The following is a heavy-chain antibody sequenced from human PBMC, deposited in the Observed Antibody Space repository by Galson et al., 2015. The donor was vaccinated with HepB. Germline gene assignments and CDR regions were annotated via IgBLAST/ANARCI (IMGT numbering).Heavy chain of an antibody. CDR2: IKQDGSEK. J-gene: IGHJ4*02. Sequence: SLRLSCAASGFTFSSYWMSWVRQAPGKGLEWVANIKQDGSEKYYVDSVKGRFTISRDNAKNSLYLQMNSLRAEDTAVYYCARDGVEYSSSLDYWGQGTLVTVSS. D-gene: IGHD6-6*01. CDR3: ARDGVEYSSSLDY. V-gene: IGHV3-7*03. CDR1: GFTFSSYW.